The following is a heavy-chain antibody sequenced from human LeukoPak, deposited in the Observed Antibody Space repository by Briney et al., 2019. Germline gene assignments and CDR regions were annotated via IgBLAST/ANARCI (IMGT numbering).Heavy chain of an antibody. V-gene: IGHV1-18*01. Sequence: ASVKVSCKASGYTFTSYGISWVRQAPGQGLEWMGWISAYNGNTNYAQKLQGRVTMTTDTSTSTAYMELRSLRSDGTAVYYCARVAAVAGPYYYYYMDVWGKGTTVAVSS. CDR3: ARVAAVAGPYYYYYMDV. J-gene: IGHJ6*03. D-gene: IGHD6-19*01. CDR1: GYTFTSYG. CDR2: ISAYNGNT.